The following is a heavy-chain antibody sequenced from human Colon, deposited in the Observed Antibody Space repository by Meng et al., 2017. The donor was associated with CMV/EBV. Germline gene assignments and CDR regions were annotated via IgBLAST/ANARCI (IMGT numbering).Heavy chain of an antibody. D-gene: IGHD5-24*01. J-gene: IGHJ4*02. CDR1: RYTFTGYK. Sequence: ASVKVSCKASRYTFTGYKIHWVRQAPGQGLEWMGWINPNMGGPTYAQKFKGRVTVTRDTSISTVYMEVNSLTSVDTAVYYCARAGDDYFDLWGQGTLVTVSS. CDR2: INPNMGGP. V-gene: IGHV1-2*02. CDR3: ARAGDDYFDL.